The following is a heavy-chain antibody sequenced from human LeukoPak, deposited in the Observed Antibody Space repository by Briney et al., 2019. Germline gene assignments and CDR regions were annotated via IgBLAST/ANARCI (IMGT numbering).Heavy chain of an antibody. D-gene: IGHD2-15*01. CDR3: ARTVVAEMTRWFDP. V-gene: IGHV4-31*03. Sequence: SQTLSLTCTVSGGSISSGGYYWSWIRLHPGKGLEWIGYIYYSGSTYYNPSLKSRVTISVDTSKNQFSLKLSSVSAADTAVYYCARTVVAEMTRWFDPWGQGTLVTVSS. J-gene: IGHJ5*02. CDR1: GGSISSGGYY. CDR2: IYYSGST.